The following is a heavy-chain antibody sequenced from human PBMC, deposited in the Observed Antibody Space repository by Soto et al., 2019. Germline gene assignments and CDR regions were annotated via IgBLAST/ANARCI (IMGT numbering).Heavy chain of an antibody. Sequence: VHLVESGGALVKPGGSLRLSCAASGFIFSNYYMSWVRQAPGKGLECLAYISGSGNTIYYADSVQARFTISRDNTKKSLYLQMDGLRAEDTALYYCATYTSPYTSGSFDHWGQGTLVTVSS. J-gene: IGHJ4*02. D-gene: IGHD3-10*01. CDR1: GFIFSNYY. CDR3: ATYTSPYTSGSFDH. V-gene: IGHV3-11*01. CDR2: ISGSGNTI.